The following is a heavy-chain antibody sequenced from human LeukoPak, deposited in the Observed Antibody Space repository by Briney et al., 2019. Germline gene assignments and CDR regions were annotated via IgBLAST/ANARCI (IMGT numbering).Heavy chain of an antibody. CDR2: ISAYNGNT. D-gene: IGHD6-19*01. CDR1: GYTFTSYG. V-gene: IGHV1-18*01. J-gene: IGHJ4*02. CDR3: ARGRAPGSGWQPSGY. Sequence: ASVKVSCKASGYTFTSYGISWVRQAPGQGLEWMGWISAYNGNTNYAQKLQGRVTMTTDTSTSTAYMELRSLRSDDTAVYYCARGRAPGSGWQPSGYWGQGTLVTVSS.